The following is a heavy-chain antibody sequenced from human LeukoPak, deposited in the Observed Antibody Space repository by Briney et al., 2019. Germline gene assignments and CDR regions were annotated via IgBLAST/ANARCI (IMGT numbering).Heavy chain of an antibody. D-gene: IGHD3-22*01. Sequence: ASVKVSCKVSGYTLTKLSMHWVRQAPGKGLEWMGGFDPEDGETIYAQKFQGRVTMTKDTSTDTAHMDLSSLRPEDTAVYYCTIAQDYHDSSGYYLEYYFDFWGQGTLVTVSS. V-gene: IGHV1-24*01. CDR1: GYTLTKLS. CDR3: TIAQDYHDSSGYYLEYYFDF. CDR2: FDPEDGET. J-gene: IGHJ4*02.